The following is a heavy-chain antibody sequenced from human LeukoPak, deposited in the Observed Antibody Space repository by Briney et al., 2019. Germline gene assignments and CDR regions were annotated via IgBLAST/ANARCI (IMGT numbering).Heavy chain of an antibody. D-gene: IGHD2-2*01. V-gene: IGHV3-23*01. CDR3: AKSQRNDQQVVQRIDY. CDR2: ISGSGDAT. CDR1: RFTFSTYA. J-gene: IGHJ4*02. Sequence: GGSLTLSCTASRFTFSTYAMSWARQAPGKGLEWVSGISGSGDATSYTGSVKGRFTISRDNSKNALYLQMSSLRAEDTAVYYCAKSQRNDQQVVQRIDYWGQGTLVTVSS.